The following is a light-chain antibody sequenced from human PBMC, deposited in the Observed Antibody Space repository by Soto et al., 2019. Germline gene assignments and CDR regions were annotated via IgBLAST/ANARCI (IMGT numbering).Light chain of an antibody. V-gene: IGKV3-20*01. CDR2: GAS. Sequence: EIVLTQSPGTLSLSPGERATLSCRASQSVSSSFLAWYQQKPGQAPRLLIYGASSRATGIPDRFSGSGSGTDVTVTISRLEPEDFAVYYCQQYDSSPRTFGPGTKVDIK. CDR3: QQYDSSPRT. CDR1: QSVSSSF. J-gene: IGKJ3*01.